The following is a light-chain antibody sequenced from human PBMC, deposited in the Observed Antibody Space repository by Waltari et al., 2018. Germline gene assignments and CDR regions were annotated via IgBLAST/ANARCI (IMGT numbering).Light chain of an antibody. CDR3: QQYGTSPLS. Sequence: EIVLTQSPGTLSLSPGDRATLSCRASQSVTSSLAWYQHKPGQAPRLLIYGAFSRATGLPDRFGGSGSGTDFILTISRVEPEDFAIYYCQQYGTSPLSFGGGTKVEMK. V-gene: IGKV3-20*01. J-gene: IGKJ4*01. CDR1: QSVTSS. CDR2: GAF.